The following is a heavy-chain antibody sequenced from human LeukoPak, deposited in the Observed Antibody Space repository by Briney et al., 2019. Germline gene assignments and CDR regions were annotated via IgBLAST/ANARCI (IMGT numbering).Heavy chain of an antibody. Sequence: SVKPSCTASGYTFTNYAMHWVCEAPGQSLEWMGWINSGNDNTKYSRNFQGRVTITRDPSASTAYMELSSLRSEDTAVYCWARDYDWSPGDYWGQGTLVTVSS. J-gene: IGHJ4*02. D-gene: IGHD3-9*01. CDR2: INSGNDNT. CDR1: GYTFTNYA. CDR3: ARDYDWSPGDY. V-gene: IGHV1-3*01.